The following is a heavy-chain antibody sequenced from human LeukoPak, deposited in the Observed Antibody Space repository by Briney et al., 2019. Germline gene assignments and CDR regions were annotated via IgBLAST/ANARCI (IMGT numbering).Heavy chain of an antibody. CDR3: ARDHHRRLYDSQARDTFDI. V-gene: IGHV3-48*01. Sequence: GGSLRLSCAASGFTFSSYAMHWVRQAPGKGLEWVSYISSSSSTIHYADSVKGRFTISRDNAKNSLYLQMNSLRAEDTAVYYCARDHHRRLYDSQARDTFDIWGQGTMVTVS. CDR2: ISSSSSTI. D-gene: IGHD3-22*01. CDR1: GFTFSSYA. J-gene: IGHJ3*02.